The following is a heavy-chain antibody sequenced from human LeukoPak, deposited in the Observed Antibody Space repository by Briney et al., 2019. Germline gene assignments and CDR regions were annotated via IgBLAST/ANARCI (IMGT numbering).Heavy chain of an antibody. CDR1: GGTFSSYA. V-gene: IGHV1-69*05. CDR3: ARDSWEGMATSHAFDI. D-gene: IGHD5-12*01. CDR2: ITPVFGTA. J-gene: IGHJ3*02. Sequence: ASEKVSCKASGGTFSSYAISWVRQAPGQGLEWMGGITPVFGTANYAQKFQGRATITTDESTSTAYMELSSLRSEDTAVYYCARDSWEGMATSHAFDIWGQGTMVTVSS.